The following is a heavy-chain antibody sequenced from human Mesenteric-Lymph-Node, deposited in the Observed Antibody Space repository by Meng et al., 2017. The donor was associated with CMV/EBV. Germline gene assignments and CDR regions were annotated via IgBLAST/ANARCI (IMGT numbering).Heavy chain of an antibody. J-gene: IGHJ4*02. V-gene: IGHV3-23*01. D-gene: IGHD1-7*01. CDR1: GFTFSSYA. CDR3: ARGITGTTFDY. CDR2: ISGSGGST. Sequence: GESLKISCAASGFTFSSYAMSWVRQAPGKGLEWVSAISGSGGSTYYADSVKGRFTISRDNSKNTLYLQMNSLRAEDTAVYYCARGITGTTFDYWGQGTLVTVSS.